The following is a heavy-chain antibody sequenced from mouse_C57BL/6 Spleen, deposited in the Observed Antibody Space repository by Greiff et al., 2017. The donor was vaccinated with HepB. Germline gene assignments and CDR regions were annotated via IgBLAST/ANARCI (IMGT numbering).Heavy chain of an antibody. Sequence: EVHLVESGPGLVKPSQSLSLTCSVTGYSITSGYYWNWIRQFPGNKLEWMGYISYDGSNNYNPSLKNRISITRDTSKNQFFLKLTSVTTEDTATYYCASLDSSGYLYYFDYWGQGTTLTVSS. V-gene: IGHV3-6*01. J-gene: IGHJ2*01. CDR2: ISYDGSN. CDR3: ASLDSSGYLYYFDY. D-gene: IGHD3-2*02. CDR1: GYSITSGYY.